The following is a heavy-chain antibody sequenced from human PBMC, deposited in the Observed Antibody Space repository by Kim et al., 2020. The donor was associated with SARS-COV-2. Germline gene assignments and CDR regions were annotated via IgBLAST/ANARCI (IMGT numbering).Heavy chain of an antibody. Sequence: GGSLRLSCAASGFTFSSYAMHWVRQAPGKGLEWVAVISYDGSNKYYADSVKGRFTISRDNSKNTLYLQMNSLRAEDTAVYYCARGSGGDYFDYWGQGTLV. CDR3: ARGSGGDYFDY. V-gene: IGHV3-30-3*01. CDR1: GFTFSSYA. CDR2: ISYDGSNK. D-gene: IGHD1-26*01. J-gene: IGHJ4*02.